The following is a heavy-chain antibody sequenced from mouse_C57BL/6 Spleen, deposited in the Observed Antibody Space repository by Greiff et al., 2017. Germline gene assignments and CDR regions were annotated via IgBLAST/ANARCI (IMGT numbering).Heavy chain of an antibody. Sequence: QVQLKESGPELVKPGASVKISCKASGYAFSSSWMHWVKQRPGKGLEWIGRIYPGDGDTNYNGKFKGKATLTADKSSSTAYMQLSSLTSEDSAVYFCATYWTVDYWGQGTTLTVSS. D-gene: IGHD1-1*01. CDR2: IYPGDGDT. J-gene: IGHJ2*01. CDR3: ATYWTVDY. CDR1: GYAFSSSW. V-gene: IGHV1-82*01.